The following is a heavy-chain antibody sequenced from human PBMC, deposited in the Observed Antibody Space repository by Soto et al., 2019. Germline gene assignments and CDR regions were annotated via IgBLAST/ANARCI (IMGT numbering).Heavy chain of an antibody. J-gene: IGHJ4*02. V-gene: IGHV1-69*12. CDR2: IIPIFGTA. D-gene: IGHD3-3*01. CDR1: GGTFSSYA. Sequence: QVQLVQSGAEVKKPGSSVKVSCKASGGTFSSYAISWVRQAPGQGLEWMGGIIPIFGTANYTQKSQGRVTITADESTSTAYMELSSLRSEDTAVYYCARVPNRFLEWPGGDYWGQGTLVTVSS. CDR3: ARVPNRFLEWPGGDY.